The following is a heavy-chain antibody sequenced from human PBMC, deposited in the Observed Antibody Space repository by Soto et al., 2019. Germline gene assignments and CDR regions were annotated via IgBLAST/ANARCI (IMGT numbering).Heavy chain of an antibody. Sequence: GGSLRLSCAASGFTFNSYGMHWVRLGPGSGLEWVAFISYDSTKTYYADSVKGRFTISRDNSNSALYVQMNSLTGEDTAVYYCARTRSAWSDFHYYSLHVWGQGTTVTVSS. V-gene: IGHV3-30*03. CDR1: GFTFNSYG. D-gene: IGHD1-26*01. J-gene: IGHJ6*02. CDR2: ISYDSTKT. CDR3: ARTRSAWSDFHYYSLHV.